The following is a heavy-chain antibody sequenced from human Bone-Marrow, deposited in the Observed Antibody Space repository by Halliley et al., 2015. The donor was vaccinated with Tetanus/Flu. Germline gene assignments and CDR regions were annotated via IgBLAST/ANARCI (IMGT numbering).Heavy chain of an antibody. J-gene: IGHJ5*02. V-gene: IGHV3-23*01. Sequence: SLRLSCAATGFAFSSFDMGWVRQGPGKGLEWVSRTNYRGDNTYYADSVKGRFTISRDNSKNTLFLRMESLRVEDTALYYCAKIRDYRVNRGVVDPWGQGTLVTVSS. CDR3: AKIRDYRVNRGVVDP. D-gene: IGHD2-15*01. CDR2: TNYRGDNT. CDR1: GFAFSSFD.